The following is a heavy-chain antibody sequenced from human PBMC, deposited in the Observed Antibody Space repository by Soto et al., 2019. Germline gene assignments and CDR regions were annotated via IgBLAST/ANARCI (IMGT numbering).Heavy chain of an antibody. J-gene: IGHJ4*02. CDR1: GFTFDDYT. CDR2: ISWDGGST. CDR3: AKDANIAVAGSGHFDY. Sequence: GGSLRLSCAASGFTFDDYTMHWVRQAPGKGLEWVSLISWDGGSTYYADSVKGRFTISRDNSKNSLYLQMNSLRTEDTALYYCAKDANIAVAGSGHFDYWGQGTLVTVSS. V-gene: IGHV3-43*01. D-gene: IGHD6-19*01.